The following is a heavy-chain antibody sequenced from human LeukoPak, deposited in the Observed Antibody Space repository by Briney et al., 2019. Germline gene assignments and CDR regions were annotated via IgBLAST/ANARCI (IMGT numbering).Heavy chain of an antibody. CDR3: AKHGGTYLEALDI. V-gene: IGHV3-23*01. CDR1: GFTFSSYA. Sequence: GGSLRLSCAASGFTFSSYAMSWVRQAPGKGLEWVSAISGSGGSTHYADSVKGRFTTSRDNSKNTLYLQMNSLRAEDTAVYYCAKHGGTYLEALDIWGQGTMVTVYS. J-gene: IGHJ3*02. CDR2: ISGSGGST. D-gene: IGHD1-26*01.